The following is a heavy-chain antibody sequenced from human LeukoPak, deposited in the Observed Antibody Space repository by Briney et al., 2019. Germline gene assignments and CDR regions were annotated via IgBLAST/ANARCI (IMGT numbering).Heavy chain of an antibody. Sequence: GGSLRLSCAASGFTFSSYAMSWVRQAPGKGLEWVSYISTSGSTIYYADSVKGRFTISRDNAKNSLYLQMNSLRAEDTAVYYCARDLREDIVVVPAAMSSSWFDPWGQGTLVTVSS. D-gene: IGHD2-2*01. CDR3: ARDLREDIVVVPAAMSSSWFDP. J-gene: IGHJ5*02. V-gene: IGHV3-48*04. CDR1: GFTFSSYA. CDR2: ISTSGSTI.